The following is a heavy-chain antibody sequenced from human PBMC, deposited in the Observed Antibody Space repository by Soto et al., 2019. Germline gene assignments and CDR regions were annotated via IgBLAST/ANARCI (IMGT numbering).Heavy chain of an antibody. J-gene: IGHJ4*02. D-gene: IGHD3-16*02. V-gene: IGHV4-31*03. Sequence: PSETLSLTCTVSGGSITSGGWYWSWIRQHPGRGLEWIGNIYYSGTTYYHASLKRRVTMSVDTSKNQFSLTLSCVTAADTAVYYCASYVWGCYRSLDYWGEGTPVTVSS. CDR1: GGSITSGGWY. CDR3: ASYVWGCYRSLDY. CDR2: IYYSGTT.